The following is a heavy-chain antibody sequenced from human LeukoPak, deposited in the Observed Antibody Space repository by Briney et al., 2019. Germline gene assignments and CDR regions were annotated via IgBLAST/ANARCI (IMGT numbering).Heavy chain of an antibody. Sequence: PGGSLRLSCAASGFTFSDHCMDWVRQAPGKGLEWVGRSRNKANTYTTEYAASVKGRFTISRDESKNSLYLQMNSLKTEDTAVYYCVRERGVYYDSSGYDYWGQGTLVTVSS. D-gene: IGHD3-22*01. V-gene: IGHV3-72*01. CDR3: VRERGVYYDSSGYDY. J-gene: IGHJ4*02. CDR2: SRNKANTYTT. CDR1: GFTFSDHC.